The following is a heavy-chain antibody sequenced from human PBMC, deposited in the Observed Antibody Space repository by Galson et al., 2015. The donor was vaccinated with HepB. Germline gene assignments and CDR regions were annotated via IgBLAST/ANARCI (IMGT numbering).Heavy chain of an antibody. V-gene: IGHV2-70*11. J-gene: IGHJ3*02. CDR1: GFSLSTSGMC. Sequence: PALVKPTQTLTLTCTFSGFSLSTSGMCVSWIRQPPGKALEWLARIDWDDDKYYSTSLKTRLTISKDTSKNQVVLTMTNMDPVDTATYYCAQWSGSYGFGAFDIWGQGTMVTVSS. CDR3: AQWSGSYGFGAFDI. CDR2: IDWDDDK. D-gene: IGHD1-26*01.